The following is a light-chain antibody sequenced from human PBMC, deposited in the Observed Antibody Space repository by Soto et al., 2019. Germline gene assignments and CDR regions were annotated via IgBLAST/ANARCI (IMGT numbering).Light chain of an antibody. CDR3: QQYGSSPPIT. Sequence: EIVLTQSPGTLSFSPGERATLSCRASHSVSSSYLAWYQQKPGQAPRLLIYGASSRATGIPDRFSGSGSGTVFTLTISRLEPEDFAVYYCQQYGSSPPITFGQGTRLEIK. V-gene: IGKV3-20*01. CDR1: HSVSSSY. CDR2: GAS. J-gene: IGKJ5*01.